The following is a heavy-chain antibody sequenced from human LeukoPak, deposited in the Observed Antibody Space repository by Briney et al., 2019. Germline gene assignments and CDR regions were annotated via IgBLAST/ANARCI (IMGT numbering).Heavy chain of an antibody. V-gene: IGHV4-39*01. Sequence: SETLSLTCTVPGGSISSTSYYWGWIRQPPGKGLEWIGSIYYSGSTYYNPSLKSRVTISVDTSKNQFSLKLSSVTAADTAVYYCARYFDWDEYFQHWGQGTLVTVSS. CDR3: ARYFDWDEYFQH. D-gene: IGHD3-9*01. J-gene: IGHJ1*01. CDR2: IYYSGST. CDR1: GGSISSTSYY.